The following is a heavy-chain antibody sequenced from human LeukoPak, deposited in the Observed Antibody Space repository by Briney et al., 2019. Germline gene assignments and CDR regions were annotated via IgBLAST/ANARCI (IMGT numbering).Heavy chain of an antibody. CDR1: GGTFSSCA. D-gene: IGHD3-10*01. V-gene: IGHV1-69*05. CDR3: ARVSVGYGSGSYFTLDY. CDR2: IIPIFGTA. J-gene: IGHJ4*02. Sequence: ASVKVSCKASGGTFSSCAISWVRQAPGQGLEWMGGIIPIFGTANYAQKFQGRVTITTDESTSTAYMELSSLRSEDTAVYYCARVSVGYGSGSYFTLDYWGQGTLVTVSS.